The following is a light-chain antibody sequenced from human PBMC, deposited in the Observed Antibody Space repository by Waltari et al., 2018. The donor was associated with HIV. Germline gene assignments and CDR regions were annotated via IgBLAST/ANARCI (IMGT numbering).Light chain of an antibody. CDR3: QQRLTWPPIT. J-gene: IGKJ5*01. CDR2: DAS. Sequence: VFTQSPATLSLSAGERATLSCRASQSVSSYLLWYQQEPGQAPRLLIYDASNRATGIPARFSGSGSGTDFTLTISSREPEDFAVYYCQQRLTWPPITFGQGTRLEIK. CDR1: QSVSSY. V-gene: IGKV3-11*01.